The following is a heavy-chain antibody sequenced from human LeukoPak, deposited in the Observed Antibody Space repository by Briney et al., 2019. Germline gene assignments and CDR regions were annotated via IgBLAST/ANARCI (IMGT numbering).Heavy chain of an antibody. CDR2: ISDSGDYT. D-gene: IGHD2-8*01. CDR1: GFTFSSYA. J-gene: IGHJ4*02. Sequence: PRGSLRPSCAGSGFTFSSYAMSWVRQAPGQGLEWVSVISDSGDYTSYADSVRGRFTISRNNSRNTLYLQMSSLRPEDTAVYSCAKDTSIGKYCTNGVCSPFDYWGQGTVVTVSS. V-gene: IGHV3-23*01. CDR3: AKDTSIGKYCTNGVCSPFDY.